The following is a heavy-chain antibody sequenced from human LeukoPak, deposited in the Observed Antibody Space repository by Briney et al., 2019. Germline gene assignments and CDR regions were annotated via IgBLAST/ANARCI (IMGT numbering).Heavy chain of an antibody. D-gene: IGHD1-1*01. CDR3: ARKGLSPPPGPQPDTRRTTFDI. CDR1: GGSFSGYY. Sequence: SETLSLTCAVYGGSFSGYYWSWIRQPPGKGLEWIGEINHSGSTNYNPSLKSRVTISVDTSKNQFSLKLSPVTAADTAVYYCARKGLSPPPGPQPDTRRTTFDIWGQGAMVTVSS. J-gene: IGHJ3*02. CDR2: INHSGST. V-gene: IGHV4-34*01.